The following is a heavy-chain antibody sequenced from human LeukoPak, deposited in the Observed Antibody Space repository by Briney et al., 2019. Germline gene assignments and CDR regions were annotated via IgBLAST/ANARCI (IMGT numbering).Heavy chain of an antibody. CDR1: GRPICSHY. J-gene: IGHJ5*02. CDR2: IETSGST. V-gene: IGHV4-4*09. Sequence: SETLSLTCPLSGRPICSHYGSWIRQPPGEGLEWIGDIETSGSTNHEPSLKRRVTISVETSKDQFPLKLSSVTAADTAVYYCARHARLSGWFDPWGQGTLVTVSS. D-gene: IGHD2-8*01. CDR3: ARHARLSGWFDP.